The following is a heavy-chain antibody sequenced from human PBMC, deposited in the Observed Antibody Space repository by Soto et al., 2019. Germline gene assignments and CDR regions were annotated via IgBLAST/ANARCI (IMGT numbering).Heavy chain of an antibody. CDR1: GFSFGTYA. CDR2: ISATSSYI. J-gene: IGHJ1*01. Sequence: GGFLRLSCAASGFSFGTYAMNWVRQAPGKGLEWVSSISATSSYIYYADSVKGRFTISRDNAKNSLYLQMNSLTAEDTALYYCATYGSGWYDEFFQHWGQGTLVTVSS. V-gene: IGHV3-21*01. CDR3: ATYGSGWYDEFFQH. D-gene: IGHD6-19*01.